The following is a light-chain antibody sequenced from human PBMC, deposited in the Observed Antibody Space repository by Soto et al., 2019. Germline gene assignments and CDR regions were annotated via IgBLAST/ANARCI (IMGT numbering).Light chain of an antibody. CDR1: NNL. CDR2: EGT. V-gene: IGLV2-23*01. Sequence: QSFLTHPASLSGSPGQSITISCTGTNNLVSWYQQHPGKAPKVVVYEGTKRPSGVSNRFSGSNSGGTASLTISGLQAKDEASYFCCASVGARSYVFGPGTKVTVL. J-gene: IGLJ1*01. CDR3: CASVGARSYV.